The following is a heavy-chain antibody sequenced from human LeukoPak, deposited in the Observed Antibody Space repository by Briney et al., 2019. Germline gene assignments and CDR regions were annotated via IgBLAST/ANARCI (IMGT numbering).Heavy chain of an antibody. D-gene: IGHD3-3*01. Sequence: GASVKVSCKASGYTFTSYDINWVRQATGQGLEWMGWMNPNSGNTGYAQKFQGRVTMTRNTSISTAYMELSSLRSEDTAVYYCARGSVYYDFWSGYSGGSDYWGQGTLVTVSS. CDR3: ARGSVYYDFWSGYSGGSDY. CDR1: GYTFTSYD. CDR2: MNPNSGNT. V-gene: IGHV1-8*01. J-gene: IGHJ4*02.